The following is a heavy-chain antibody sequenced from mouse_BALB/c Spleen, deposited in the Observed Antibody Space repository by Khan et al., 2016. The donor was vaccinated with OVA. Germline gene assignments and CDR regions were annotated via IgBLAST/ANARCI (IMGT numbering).Heavy chain of an antibody. Sequence: EVQLQESGPGLVKPSQSLSLTCTVTGYSITSDYAWNWIRQFPGNKLEWMGYISYSGSTSYTPSLKSRISIPRDTSKNQLFLQLNSVTTEDTATYYCTGGRAYWGQGTLVTVSA. D-gene: IGHD3-3*01. CDR3: TGGRAY. J-gene: IGHJ3*01. V-gene: IGHV3-2*02. CDR1: GYSITSDYA. CDR2: ISYSGST.